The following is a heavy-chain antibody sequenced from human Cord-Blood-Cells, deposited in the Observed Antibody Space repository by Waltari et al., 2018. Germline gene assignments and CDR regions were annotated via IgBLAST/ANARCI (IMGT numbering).Heavy chain of an antibody. CDR3: PRARGRTYYDFWSV. CDR2: TNHSEST. Sequence: QVQLQQWGAGLLKPPETLSLTCAVYGGSFSGYYRSWIRQPPGKGLEWIGETNHSESTNYTPSLKIRVTISVDTSKTQFSRNRSSVTAPAPAVNYFPRARGRTYYDFWSVWGKGTRSPSPQ. D-gene: IGHD3-3*01. J-gene: IGHJ6*04. CDR1: GGSFSGYY. V-gene: IGHV4-34*01.